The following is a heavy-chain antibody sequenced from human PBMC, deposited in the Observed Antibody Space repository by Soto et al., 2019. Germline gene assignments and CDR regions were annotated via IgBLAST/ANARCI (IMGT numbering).Heavy chain of an antibody. D-gene: IGHD2-2*02. CDR2: IYSGGST. CDR3: ARANDQYCSSTSCYTDAFDI. CDR1: GFTVSSNY. Sequence: GESLRLSCAASGFTVSSNYMSWVRQAPGKGLEWVSVIYSGGSTYYADSVKGRFTISRDNSKNTLYLQMNSLRAEDTAVYYCARANDQYCSSTSCYTDAFDIWGQGTMVTVSS. V-gene: IGHV3-53*01. J-gene: IGHJ3*02.